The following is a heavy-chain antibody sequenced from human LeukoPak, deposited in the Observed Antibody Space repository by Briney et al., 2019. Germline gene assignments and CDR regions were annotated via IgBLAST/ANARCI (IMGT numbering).Heavy chain of an antibody. CDR2: IYYTGST. D-gene: IGHD7-27*01. Sequence: SETLSLTCSVSGDSITSYYWSWIRQPPGKGLECMGFIYYTGSTNYNPSLRGRVTMSVDTSKNQFSLKLSSVTAADTAVYYCARDAPTTGDGAFDYWGQGTLVTVSS. CDR3: ARDAPTTGDGAFDY. V-gene: IGHV4-59*12. CDR1: GDSITSYY. J-gene: IGHJ4*02.